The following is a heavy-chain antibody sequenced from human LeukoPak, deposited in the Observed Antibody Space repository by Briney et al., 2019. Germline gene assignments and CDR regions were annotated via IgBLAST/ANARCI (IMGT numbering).Heavy chain of an antibody. Sequence: GESLKISCKGSGYSFTNYWIGWARQMPGKGLEWMGIIYPGDSDTRYSPSFQGQVTISADKSISTAYLQWSSLKASDTAMYYCARTYYYDSSGPPAYWGQGTLVTVSS. CDR2: IYPGDSDT. CDR3: ARTYYYDSSGPPAY. D-gene: IGHD3-22*01. CDR1: GYSFTNYW. V-gene: IGHV5-51*01. J-gene: IGHJ4*02.